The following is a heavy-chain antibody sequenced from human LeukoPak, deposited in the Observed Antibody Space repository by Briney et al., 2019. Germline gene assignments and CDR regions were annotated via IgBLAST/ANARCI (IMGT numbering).Heavy chain of an antibody. V-gene: IGHV4-4*07. CDR3: ASLPMDV. CDR2: IYTSGST. J-gene: IGHJ6*03. Sequence: SETLSLTCTVSGGSISSYYWSWILQPAGKGLEWIGRIYTSGSTNYNPSLKSRVTMSVDTSENQFFLKLSSVTAADTVVYYCASLPMDVWGKGTTVTVSS. CDR1: GGSISSYY.